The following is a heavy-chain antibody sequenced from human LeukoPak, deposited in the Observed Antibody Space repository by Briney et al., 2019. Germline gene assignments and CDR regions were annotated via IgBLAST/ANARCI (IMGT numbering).Heavy chain of an antibody. J-gene: IGHJ4*02. Sequence: GRSRRLSCAASGFTFSSYGMHWVRQSPGKGLEWVAVIWYDGSNKYYADSVKGRFTISRDNSKNMLYLQMNSLRVEDTAVYYCVRERYNWKGGFDYWGQGTLVTVSS. V-gene: IGHV3-33*01. CDR3: VRERYNWKGGFDY. CDR2: IWYDGSNK. CDR1: GFTFSSYG. D-gene: IGHD1-1*01.